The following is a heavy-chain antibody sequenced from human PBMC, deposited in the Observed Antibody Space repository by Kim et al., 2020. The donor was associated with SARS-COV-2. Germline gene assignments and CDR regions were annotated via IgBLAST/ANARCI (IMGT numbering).Heavy chain of an antibody. J-gene: IGHJ4*02. CDR3: ARFKGYEGDYFDY. CDR2: ISSSSSYI. V-gene: IGHV3-21*01. CDR1: GFTFSSYS. Sequence: GGSLRLSCAASGFTFSSYSMNWVRQAPGKGLEWVSSISSSSSYIYYADSVKGRFTISRDNAKNSLYLQMNSLRAEDTAVYYCARFKGYEGDYFDYWGQGTLVTVSS. D-gene: IGHD5-12*01.